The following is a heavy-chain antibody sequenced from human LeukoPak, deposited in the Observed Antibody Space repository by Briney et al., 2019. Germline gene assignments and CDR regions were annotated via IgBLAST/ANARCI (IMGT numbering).Heavy chain of an antibody. J-gene: IGHJ4*02. D-gene: IGHD1-1*01. CDR1: GGSISSNNW. V-gene: IGHV4-4*02. Sequence: PSETLPLTCAVSGGSISSNNWWGWDRQPPGKGLEWIGEIYHSGSPNYNPSLKSRVTISVDKSRNHFSLNLSSVTAADTAVYYCARVNINNWHSCDYWGQGTLVTVSS. CDR2: IYHSGSP. CDR3: ARVNINNWHSCDY.